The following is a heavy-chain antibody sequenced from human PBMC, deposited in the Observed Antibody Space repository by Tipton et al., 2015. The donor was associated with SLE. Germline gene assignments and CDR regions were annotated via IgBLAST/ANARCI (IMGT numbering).Heavy chain of an antibody. D-gene: IGHD5-12*01. J-gene: IGHJ4*02. CDR1: GGSISSGDYY. Sequence: LRLSCAVSGGSISSGDYYWSWIRQPPGKGLEWIGYIHYSGSTYYNPSLKSRVTISVDTSKNKFSLKLSSVTAADTAVYYCARETARGATLNYWGQGTLVTVSS. V-gene: IGHV4-30-4*01. CDR2: IHYSGST. CDR3: ARETARGATLNY.